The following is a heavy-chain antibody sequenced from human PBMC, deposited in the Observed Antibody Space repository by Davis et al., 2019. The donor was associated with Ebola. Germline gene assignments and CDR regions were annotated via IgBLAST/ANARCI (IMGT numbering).Heavy chain of an antibody. CDR3: AKSTLGIFGVFDY. V-gene: IGHV3-30*18. D-gene: IGHD3-3*01. CDR1: GFTFSSYG. CDR2: ISYDGSNK. J-gene: IGHJ4*02. Sequence: PGGSLRLSCAASGFTFSSYGMHWVRQAPGKGLEWVAVISYDGSNKYYADSVKGRFTISRDNSKNTLYLQMNSLRAEDTALYYCAKSTLGIFGVFDYWGQGTLVTVSS.